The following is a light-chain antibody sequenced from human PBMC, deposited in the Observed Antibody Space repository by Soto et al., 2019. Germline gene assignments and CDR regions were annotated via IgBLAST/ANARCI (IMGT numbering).Light chain of an antibody. CDR2: WAS. CDR1: QSVLYSSNNKNY. Sequence: DIVMTQSPDSLAVSLGERATINCRSSQSVLYSSNNKNYLAWYQQRPRQPPKLLIYWASTRESGVPDRFNGIGSGTDVTLTVTSLQAEDVAVYYCQQYYSSPYTFGQGTKLEIK. J-gene: IGKJ2*01. CDR3: QQYYSSPYT. V-gene: IGKV4-1*01.